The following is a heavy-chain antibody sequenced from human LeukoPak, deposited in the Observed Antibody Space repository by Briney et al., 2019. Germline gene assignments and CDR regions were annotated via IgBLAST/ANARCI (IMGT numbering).Heavy chain of an antibody. V-gene: IGHV3-48*04. CDR1: GFTFSSYS. CDR3: ARDPRYYYDSSGYAFDI. CDR2: ISSGSSII. D-gene: IGHD3-22*01. Sequence: GGSLRLSCAASGFTFSSYSMNWVRQAPGKGLEWISYISSGSSIIYYADSVKGRFTISRDDAKNTLYLQMNSLRAEDTAVYYCARDPRYYYDSSGYAFDIWGQGTMVTVSS. J-gene: IGHJ3*02.